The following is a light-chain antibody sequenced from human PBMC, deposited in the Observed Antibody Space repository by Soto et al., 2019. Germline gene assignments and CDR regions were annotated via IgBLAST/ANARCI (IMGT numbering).Light chain of an antibody. CDR3: QQYNNWPRGT. V-gene: IGKV3-15*01. CDR2: GAS. J-gene: IGKJ1*01. Sequence: EIVITQCPASLSVSPGEGATLSCRASQSVSNNLAWYQQKPGQAPRLLIYGASTRATGIPARFSGSGSGTDFTLTISSLQSEDFAVYYCQQYNNWPRGTLGQGTKVDIK. CDR1: QSVSNN.